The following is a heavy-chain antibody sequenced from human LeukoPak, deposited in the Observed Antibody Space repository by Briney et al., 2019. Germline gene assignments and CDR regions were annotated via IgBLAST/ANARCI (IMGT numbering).Heavy chain of an antibody. CDR1: GGSISSSNW. Sequence: SGTLSLTCAVSGGSISSSNWWSWVRPPPGKGLEWIGEIYHSGSTNYNPSLKSRVTISVDKSKNQFSLKLSSVTAADTAVYYCARDGDDYGDTNWFDPWGQGTLVTVSS. J-gene: IGHJ5*02. CDR2: IYHSGST. V-gene: IGHV4-4*02. D-gene: IGHD4-17*01. CDR3: ARDGDDYGDTNWFDP.